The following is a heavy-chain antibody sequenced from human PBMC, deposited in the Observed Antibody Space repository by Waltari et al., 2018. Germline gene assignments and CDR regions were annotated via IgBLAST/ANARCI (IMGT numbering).Heavy chain of an antibody. V-gene: IGHV1-69*04. CDR3: ARRMVRGGLYYYYGMDV. CDR2: IIPILGIA. D-gene: IGHD3-10*01. Sequence: QVQLVQSGAEVKKPGSSVKVSCKASGGTFSSYAISWVRQAPGQGLEWMGRIIPILGIANYAQKFQGRVTITADESTSTAYMELSSLRSEDTAVYYCARRMVRGGLYYYYGMDVWGQGTTVTVSS. J-gene: IGHJ6*02. CDR1: GGTFSSYA.